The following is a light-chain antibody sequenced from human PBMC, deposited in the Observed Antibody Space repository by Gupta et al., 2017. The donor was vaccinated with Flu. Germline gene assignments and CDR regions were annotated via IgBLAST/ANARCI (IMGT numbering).Light chain of an antibody. Sequence: DIVMTQSPDSLAVSLGERATINCKSSQSVLHSSNNKNYLAWYQQKPGQPPKLLIYWASTRESGVPDRISGSGSGTDFTLTISSLQAEDVAVYYCQQDDNTLGTFGQGTKVEIK. J-gene: IGKJ1*01. CDR3: QQDDNTLGT. V-gene: IGKV4-1*01. CDR1: QSVLHSSNNKNY. CDR2: WAS.